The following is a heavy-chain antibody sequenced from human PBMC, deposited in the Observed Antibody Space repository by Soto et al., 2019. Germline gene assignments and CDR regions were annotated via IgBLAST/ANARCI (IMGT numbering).Heavy chain of an antibody. Sequence: GGSLRLSCAASGFSFSSNSMAWVRQAPGKGLEWVSSISDNADRIFYADSVRGRFTFSRDNSRNKLYLQMNSLRAEDTALYYYVILALGKFDFWGQGNLVTVSS. J-gene: IGHJ4*02. CDR2: ISDNADRI. V-gene: IGHV3-23*01. CDR1: GFSFSSNS. CDR3: VILALGKFDF. D-gene: IGHD1-26*01.